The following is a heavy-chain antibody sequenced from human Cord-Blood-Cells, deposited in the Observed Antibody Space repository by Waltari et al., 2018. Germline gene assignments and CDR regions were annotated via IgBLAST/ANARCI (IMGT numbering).Heavy chain of an antibody. D-gene: IGHD2-15*01. V-gene: IGHV4-39*01. CDR2: IYYSGST. J-gene: IGHJ5*02. Sequence: QLQLQESGPGLVKPSETLSLTCTVSGGSIRSSSFSWGWIRQPPGKGLEWIGSIYYSGSTYYNPSLKSRVTISVDTSKNQFSLKLSSVTAADTAVYYCARFGSWFDPWGQGTLVTVSS. CDR3: ARFGSWFDP. CDR1: GGSIRSSSFS.